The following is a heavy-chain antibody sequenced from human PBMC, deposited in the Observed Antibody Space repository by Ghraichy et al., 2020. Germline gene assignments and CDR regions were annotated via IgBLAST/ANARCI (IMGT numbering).Heavy chain of an antibody. CDR2: ISDVSGSS. V-gene: IGHV3-23*01. D-gene: IGHD1-26*01. Sequence: SLRLSCAASGFTFGSYAMSWVRQAPGKGLEWVSAISDVSGSSYYADSVQGRFIISRHNSKNTLYLQMNSLRAEDTAIYYCAKDRVRVGVTTFDYWGRGTLVTVSS. J-gene: IGHJ4*02. CDR1: GFTFGSYA. CDR3: AKDRVRVGVTTFDY.